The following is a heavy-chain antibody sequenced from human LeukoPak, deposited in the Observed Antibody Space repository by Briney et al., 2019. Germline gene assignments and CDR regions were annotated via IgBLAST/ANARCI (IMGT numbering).Heavy chain of an antibody. CDR3: ARDINLPGLLWFGDTPYYFDY. D-gene: IGHD3-10*01. CDR1: GFTFSSYS. CDR2: IKQDGSEK. J-gene: IGHJ4*02. V-gene: IGHV3-7*01. Sequence: SGGSLRLSCAASGFTFSSYSMSWVRQAPEKGLEWVANIKQDGSEKYYVDSVKGRFTISRDNAKNSLYLQMNSLRAEDTAVYYCARDINLPGLLWFGDTPYYFDYWGQGTLVTVSS.